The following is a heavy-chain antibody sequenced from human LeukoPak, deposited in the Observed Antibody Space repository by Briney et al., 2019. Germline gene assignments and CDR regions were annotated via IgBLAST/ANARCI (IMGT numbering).Heavy chain of an antibody. D-gene: IGHD4-11*01. CDR3: ARQGEVTTEGYYYYYMDV. J-gene: IGHJ6*03. CDR1: GGSISSYY. V-gene: IGHV4-59*08. Sequence: SETLSLTCTVSGGSISSYYWSWIRQPPGKGLEWIGYIYYSGSTNYNPSLKSRVTISVDTSKNQLSLKLSSVTAADTAVYYCARQGEVTTEGYYYYYMDVWGKGTTVTVSS. CDR2: IYYSGST.